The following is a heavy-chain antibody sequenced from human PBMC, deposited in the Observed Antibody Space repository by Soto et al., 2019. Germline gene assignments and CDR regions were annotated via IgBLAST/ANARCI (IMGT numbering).Heavy chain of an antibody. J-gene: IGHJ5*02. D-gene: IGHD6-13*01. CDR1: GFNFSSYG. CDR3: EKDLIAAAGNGNWFAH. CDR2: ISYDGRNK. Sequence: QVQLVEAGGRVVQPGKSLRLACAASGFNFSSYGMHRVRQDPGTGLEWGAVISYDGRNKYYADSVKGRLTISRDNSKNSLYLQMNRLRAEDTAVYYCEKDLIAAAGNGNWFAHWGQVTLVPVSS. V-gene: IGHV3-30*18.